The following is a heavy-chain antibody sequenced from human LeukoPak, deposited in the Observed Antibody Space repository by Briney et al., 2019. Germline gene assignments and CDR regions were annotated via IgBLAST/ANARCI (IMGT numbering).Heavy chain of an antibody. CDR2: IKSDGSST. Sequence: GGSLRLSCAASGFSFSSYWMHWVRQAPGKGLVWVSLIKSDGSSTTYADSVKGRFTISRDNAKDTLYLQMNSLRAEDTAVYYCARDRGYNIDYWGQGTLVTVSS. J-gene: IGHJ4*02. CDR1: GFSFSSYW. CDR3: ARDRGYNIDY. V-gene: IGHV3-74*01. D-gene: IGHD1-1*01.